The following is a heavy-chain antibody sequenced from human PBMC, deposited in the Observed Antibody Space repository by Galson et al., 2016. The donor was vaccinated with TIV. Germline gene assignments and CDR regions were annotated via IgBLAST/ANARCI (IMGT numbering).Heavy chain of an antibody. CDR2: INWKGNSA. D-gene: IGHD5-18*01. Sequence: LRLSCAVSGFAFSSSWMSWVRQAPGKGLEWVATINWKGNSADYADSVRGRFTISRDNGRNSLYLQMNSLRGEDTALYYCARDGVVDTSMDYYYYYDLDVWGNGTTVTVSS. J-gene: IGHJ6*03. V-gene: IGHV3-20*04. CDR1: GFAFSSSW. CDR3: ARDGVVDTSMDYYYYYDLDV.